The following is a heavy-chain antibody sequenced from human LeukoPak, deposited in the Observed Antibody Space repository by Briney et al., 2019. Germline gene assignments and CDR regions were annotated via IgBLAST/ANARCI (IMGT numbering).Heavy chain of an antibody. Sequence: SETLSLTCTVSGGSISGDYWTWIRQPPGKGLEWIGQIHYSGKADYNPSLKSRITISVDTSKNQMSLKLTSVTAADTAIYHCARFGVNYDMDVWGQGTTVTV. J-gene: IGHJ6*02. V-gene: IGHV4-59*01. D-gene: IGHD3-16*01. CDR2: IHYSGKA. CDR1: GGSISGDY. CDR3: ARFGVNYDMDV.